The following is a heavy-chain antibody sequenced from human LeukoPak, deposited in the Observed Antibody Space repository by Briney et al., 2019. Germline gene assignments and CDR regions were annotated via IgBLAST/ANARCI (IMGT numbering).Heavy chain of an antibody. CDR1: GFTFSTHW. V-gene: IGHV3-74*01. CDR2: TNSDGSRT. Sequence: PGGSLRLSCAASGFTFSTHWMHWVRHAPGKGLVWVSRTNSDGSRTDYADSVKGRFTISRDNAENTLYLQMNSLRVEDTAVYYCARDRGINMVRGVIDYWGQGTLVTVSS. J-gene: IGHJ4*02. D-gene: IGHD3-10*01. CDR3: ARDRGINMVRGVIDY.